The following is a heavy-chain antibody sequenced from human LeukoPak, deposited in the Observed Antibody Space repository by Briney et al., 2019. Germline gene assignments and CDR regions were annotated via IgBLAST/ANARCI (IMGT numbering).Heavy chain of an antibody. CDR3: ARGRGDYGYNWFDP. V-gene: IGHV4-39*01. D-gene: IGHD4-17*01. CDR1: GGSISSSSYY. CDR2: IYYSGTT. J-gene: IGHJ5*02. Sequence: SETLSLTCTVSGGSISSSSYYWGWIRQPPGKGLEWIGTIYYSGTTYYNPSLKSRVTISVDTSKNQFSLKLSSVTAADTAVHYCARGRGDYGYNWFDPWGQGTLVTVSS.